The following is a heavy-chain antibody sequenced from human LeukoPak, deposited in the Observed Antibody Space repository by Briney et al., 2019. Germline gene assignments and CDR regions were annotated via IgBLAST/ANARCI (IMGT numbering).Heavy chain of an antibody. CDR3: ARVSTDYYYYYMDV. Sequence: GGSLRLSCAASGFTFDDYGMSWVRQAPGKGLEWVSGINWNGGSTGYADSVKGRFTISRDDAKNSLYLQMNSLRAEDTALYYCARVSTDYYYYYMDVWGKGTTVTVSS. CDR1: GFTFDDYG. CDR2: INWNGGST. V-gene: IGHV3-20*04. D-gene: IGHD3-22*01. J-gene: IGHJ6*03.